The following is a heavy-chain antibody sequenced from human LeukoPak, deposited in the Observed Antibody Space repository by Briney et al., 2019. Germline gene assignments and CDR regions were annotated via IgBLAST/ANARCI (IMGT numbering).Heavy chain of an antibody. V-gene: IGHV3-30*02. Sequence: GGSLRLSCAASGFTFSSYGMHWVRQAPGKGLEWVAFIRYDGSNKYYADSVKGRFTISRDNSKNSLYLQMNSLRAEDTAVYYCARSGSLSFDYWGQGTLVTVSS. CDR1: GFTFSSYG. D-gene: IGHD3-3*01. CDR3: ARSGSLSFDY. J-gene: IGHJ4*02. CDR2: IRYDGSNK.